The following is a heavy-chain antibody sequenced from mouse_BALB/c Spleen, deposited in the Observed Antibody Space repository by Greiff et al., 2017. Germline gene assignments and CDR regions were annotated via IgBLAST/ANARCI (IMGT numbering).Heavy chain of an antibody. CDR3: ARSRGNWFAY. CDR2: IDTSDSYT. D-gene: IGHD1-1*01. V-gene: IGHV1-69*01. CDR1: GYTFTDYW. J-gene: IGHJ3*01. Sequence: VQLQQPGAELVMPGASVKMSCKASGYTFTDYWMHWVKQRPGQGLEWIGAIDTSDSYTSYNQKFKGKATLTVDESSSTAYMQLSSLTSEDSAVYYCARSRGNWFAYWGQGTLVTVSA.